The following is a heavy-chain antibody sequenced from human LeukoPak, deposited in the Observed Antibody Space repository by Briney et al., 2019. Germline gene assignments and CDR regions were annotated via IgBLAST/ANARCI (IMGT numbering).Heavy chain of an antibody. D-gene: IGHD3-3*01. CDR1: GFTVSNNY. V-gene: IGHV3-53*01. CDR2: IYSGGNT. CDR3: AKDSEYYDFWSNNNWFDP. J-gene: IGHJ5*02. Sequence: GGSLRLSCAVSGFTVSNNYMSWVRQAPGKGLEWVSVIYSGGNTYYADSVKGRFTISRDNSKNTLYLQMNSLRAEDTAVYYCAKDSEYYDFWSNNNWFDPWGQGTLVTVSS.